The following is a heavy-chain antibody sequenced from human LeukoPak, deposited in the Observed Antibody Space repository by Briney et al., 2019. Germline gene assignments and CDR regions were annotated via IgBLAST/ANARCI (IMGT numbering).Heavy chain of an antibody. J-gene: IGHJ4*02. V-gene: IGHV3-74*01. CDR3: ASRYCSGGICSGDY. CDR1: GFTFSSYW. Sequence: GGSLRLSCAASGFTFSSYWMHWVRQAPGRGLVWVSRISSDGSTTNYAESVKGRFTTSRDNAKNTVYLQMNSLRAEDTAVYYCASRYCSGGICSGDYWGQGTLVTVSS. D-gene: IGHD2-15*01. CDR2: ISSDGSTT.